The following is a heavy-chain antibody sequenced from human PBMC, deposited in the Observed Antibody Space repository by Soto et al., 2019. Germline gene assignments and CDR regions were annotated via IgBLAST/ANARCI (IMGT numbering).Heavy chain of an antibody. Sequence: EVQLVESGGGLVQPGGALRLSCAASGFTFSSYWMSWVRQAPGKGLEWVANIKQDGSEKYYVDSVKGRFTISRDNDKNSLYLQMDRRRAEDTAVYYCAREGFTIFGVTWYFDLWGRGTLVTVSS. D-gene: IGHD3-3*01. V-gene: IGHV3-7*01. CDR3: AREGFTIFGVTWYFDL. CDR1: GFTFSSYW. CDR2: IKQDGSEK. J-gene: IGHJ2*01.